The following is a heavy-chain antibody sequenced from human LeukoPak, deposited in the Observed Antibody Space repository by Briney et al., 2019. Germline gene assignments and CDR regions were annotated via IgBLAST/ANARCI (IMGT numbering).Heavy chain of an antibody. CDR2: INSDGSST. D-gene: IGHD3-22*01. J-gene: IGHJ4*02. CDR1: GFTFSSYW. Sequence: TGGSLRLSCAASGFTFSSYWMHWVRQAPGKGLAWVSRINSDGSSTSYADSVKGRFTISRDNAKNTLYLQMNSLRADDTAVYYCARDPSRYYDSSGYLHSWGQGTLVTVSS. CDR3: ARDPSRYYDSSGYLHS. V-gene: IGHV3-74*01.